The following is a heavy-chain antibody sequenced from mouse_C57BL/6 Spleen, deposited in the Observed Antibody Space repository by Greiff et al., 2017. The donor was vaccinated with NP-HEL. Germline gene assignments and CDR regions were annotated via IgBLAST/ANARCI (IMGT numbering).Heavy chain of an antibody. CDR3: ARSDFITTVVGYVEV. D-gene: IGHD1-1*01. J-gene: IGHJ1*03. Sequence: QVQLKQPGAELVMPGASVKLSCKASGYTFTSYWMHWVKQRPGQGLEWIGGIDPSDSYTNYNQKFKGKSTLTVDTSSSTAYMQLSSLTSDDSAVYYCARSDFITTVVGYVEVGGRGTTVTVS. CDR2: IDPSDSYT. CDR1: GYTFTSYW. V-gene: IGHV1-69*01.